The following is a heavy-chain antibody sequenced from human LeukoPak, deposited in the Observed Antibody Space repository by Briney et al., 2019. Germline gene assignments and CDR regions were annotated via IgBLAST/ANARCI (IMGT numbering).Heavy chain of an antibody. CDR2: ISGSGGST. CDR1: GFTFSSYA. Sequence: GGSLRLSCAASGFTFSSYAMSWVRQAPGKGLEWVSAISGSGGSTYYADSVKGRFTISRDNSKNTLYLQMNSLRAEDTAVYYCAKGGKWLVRGPIDYWGQGTLVTVSS. V-gene: IGHV3-23*01. CDR3: AKGGKWLVRGPIDY. D-gene: IGHD6-19*01. J-gene: IGHJ4*02.